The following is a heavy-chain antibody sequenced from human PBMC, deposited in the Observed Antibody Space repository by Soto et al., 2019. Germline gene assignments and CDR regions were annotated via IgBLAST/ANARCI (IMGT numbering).Heavy chain of an antibody. V-gene: IGHV3-23*01. CDR2: ISGSGGST. CDR1: GFTFSSYA. CDR3: AKDVGYCSGGSCYPGWFDP. Sequence: GGSLRLSCAASGFTFSSYAMSWVRQAPGKGLEWVSAISGSGGSTYYADSVKGRFTISRDNSKNTLYLQMNSLRAEDTAVYYCAKDVGYCSGGSCYPGWFDPWGQGTLVTVSS. J-gene: IGHJ5*02. D-gene: IGHD2-15*01.